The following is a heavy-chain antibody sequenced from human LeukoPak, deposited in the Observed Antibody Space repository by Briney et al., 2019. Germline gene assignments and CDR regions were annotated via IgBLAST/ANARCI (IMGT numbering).Heavy chain of an antibody. V-gene: IGHV3-30-3*01. J-gene: IGHJ4*02. D-gene: IGHD6-13*01. Sequence: GGSLRLSCAASGSSDSSSYMSWVRQAPGKGLEWVAVISYDGSNKYYADSVKGRFTISRDNSKNTLYLQMNSLRAEDTAVYYCARTSAAAAGTSPFDYWGQGTLVTVSS. CDR2: ISYDGSNK. CDR1: GSSDSSSY. CDR3: ARTSAAAAGTSPFDY.